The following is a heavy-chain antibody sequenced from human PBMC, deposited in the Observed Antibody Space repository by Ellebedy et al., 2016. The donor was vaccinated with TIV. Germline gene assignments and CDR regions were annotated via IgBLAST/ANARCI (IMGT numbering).Heavy chain of an antibody. CDR1: AGSISSYY. Sequence: MPSETLSLTCTVSAGSISSYYWSWIRQPAGKGLEWIWRIYTSGANYNPSLKSRVTMSVDTSKNQFSLKLTSVTAADTAVYYCARGTELDYWGQGTLVTVSS. V-gene: IGHV4-4*07. CDR3: ARGTELDY. CDR2: IYTSGA. J-gene: IGHJ4*02. D-gene: IGHD3-10*01.